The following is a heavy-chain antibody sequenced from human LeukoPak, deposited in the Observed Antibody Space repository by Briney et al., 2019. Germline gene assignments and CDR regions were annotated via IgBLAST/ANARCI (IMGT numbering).Heavy chain of an antibody. V-gene: IGHV3-11*06. CDR3: ARDRSYAFDI. J-gene: IGHJ3*02. Sequence: KPGGSLRLSCVASGFTFSDFYMSWIRQAPGKGLEWVAYISTTSSYTNYAASVKGRFTISRDNAKNSLYLQMNSLRDEDTAVYFCARDRSYAFDIWGQGTMVTVSS. CDR1: GFTFSDFY. CDR2: ISTTSSYT.